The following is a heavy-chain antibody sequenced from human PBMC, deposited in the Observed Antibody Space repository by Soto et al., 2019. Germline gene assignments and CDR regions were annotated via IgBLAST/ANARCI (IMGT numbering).Heavy chain of an antibody. D-gene: IGHD6-13*01. Sequence: LSLTCAVYGGSVNGNFWSWVRQPPGKGLEWIGEIYHSGSTNYNPSLKSRVTISVDKSKNQFSLKLSSVTPADTAVYYCARNSTWYKAGYFDYWGQGTLVTVSS. J-gene: IGHJ4*02. CDR3: ARNSTWYKAGYFDY. CDR1: GGSVNGNF. V-gene: IGHV4-4*02. CDR2: IYHSGST.